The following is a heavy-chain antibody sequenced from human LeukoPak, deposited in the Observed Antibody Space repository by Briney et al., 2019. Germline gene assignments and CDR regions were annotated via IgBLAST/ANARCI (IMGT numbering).Heavy chain of an antibody. CDR3: ATYSSSWHFDY. D-gene: IGHD6-13*01. CDR1: GYTFTSYG. J-gene: IGHJ4*02. CDR2: ISYYNGYK. V-gene: IGHV1-18*01. Sequence: ASVKVSCKASGYTFTSYGINWVRQAPGQGLEWMGWISYYNGYKNYTQNLQGRVTMTTDTSTRTAYMELRSLRSDDTAVYYCATYSSSWHFDYWGQGTLVTVSS.